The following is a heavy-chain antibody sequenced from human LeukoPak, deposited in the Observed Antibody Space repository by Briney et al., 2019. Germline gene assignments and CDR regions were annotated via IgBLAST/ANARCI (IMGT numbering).Heavy chain of an antibody. CDR3: ARGVIRYFDWLRSPYFDH. Sequence: SETLSLTCTVSGGSISSGGYYWSWIRQHPGKGLEWIGYIYYSGSTYYNPSLKSRVTISVDTSKNQLSLKLSSVTAADTAVYYCARGVIRYFDWLRSPYFDHWGQGTLVTVSS. D-gene: IGHD3-9*01. V-gene: IGHV4-31*03. CDR1: GGSISSGGYY. J-gene: IGHJ4*02. CDR2: IYYSGST.